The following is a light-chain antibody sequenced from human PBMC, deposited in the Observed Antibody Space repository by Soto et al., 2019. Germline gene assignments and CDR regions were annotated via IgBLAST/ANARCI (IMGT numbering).Light chain of an antibody. CDR3: EQDGSSRPWT. Sequence: EIVLTQSPGTLCLSPGERATLSCRASQDVSSSYLAWYQQKPGQSPRLLLYGASGRATGIPARFSGSGSETDFTLTIRRLEPEGVAEEYCEQDGSSRPWTVGQGTKVDIK. J-gene: IGKJ1*01. CDR1: QDVSSSY. CDR2: GAS. V-gene: IGKV3-20*01.